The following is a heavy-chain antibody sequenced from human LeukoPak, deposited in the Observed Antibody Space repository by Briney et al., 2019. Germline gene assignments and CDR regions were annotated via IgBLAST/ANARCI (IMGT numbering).Heavy chain of an antibody. CDR1: GFTFSSSS. J-gene: IGHJ4*02. Sequence: GGSLRLSCAASGFTFSSSSISWVRQAPGRGLEWVSAITDAVGSTHYADSVKGRFTISSDNSKNTVYLQMNSLRAEDTAVYYCARVHFSSSPYFDYWGQGTLVTVSS. V-gene: IGHV3-23*01. CDR2: ITDAVGST. CDR3: ARVHFSSSPYFDY. D-gene: IGHD6-6*01.